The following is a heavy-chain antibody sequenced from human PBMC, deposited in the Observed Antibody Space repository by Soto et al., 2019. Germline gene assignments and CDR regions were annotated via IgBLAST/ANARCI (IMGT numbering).Heavy chain of an antibody. CDR2: ISYDGSNK. J-gene: IGHJ5*02. CDR3: AKGYGSGSYLNPPRFDP. D-gene: IGHD3-10*01. V-gene: IGHV3-30*18. Sequence: PGGSLRLSCAASGFTFSSDGMHWVRQAPGKGLEWVAVISYDGSNKYYADSVKGRFTISRDNSKNTLYLQMNSLRAEDTAVYYCAKGYGSGSYLNPPRFDPWGQGTLVTVSS. CDR1: GFTFSSDG.